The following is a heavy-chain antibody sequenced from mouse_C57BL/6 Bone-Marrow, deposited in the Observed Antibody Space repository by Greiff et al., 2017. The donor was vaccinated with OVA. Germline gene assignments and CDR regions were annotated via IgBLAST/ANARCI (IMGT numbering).Heavy chain of an antibody. CDR3: ARRGFYGGYYVKYFDV. V-gene: IGHV1-64*01. J-gene: IGHJ1*03. Sequence: QVQLQQPGAELVKPGASVKLSCKASGYTFTSYWMHWVKQRPGQGLEWIGMIHPNSGSTNYNEKFKSKATLTVDKSSSTAYMQLSSLTSEDSAVFYGARRGFYGGYYVKYFDVWGTGTTVTVSS. CDR1: GYTFTSYW. D-gene: IGHD2-3*01. CDR2: IHPNSGST.